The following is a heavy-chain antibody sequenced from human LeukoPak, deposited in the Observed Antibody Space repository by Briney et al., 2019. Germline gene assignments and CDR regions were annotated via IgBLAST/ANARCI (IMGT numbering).Heavy chain of an antibody. D-gene: IGHD3-10*01. Sequence: VQPGGSLRLSCAASGFTFSSYAMSWVRQAPGKGQEWVSAISGSGGSTYYADSVKGRFTTSRDNSKNTLYLQMNSLRAEDTAVYYCAKGGGAYNWFDPWGQGTLVTVSS. CDR3: AKGGGAYNWFDP. CDR2: ISGSGGST. CDR1: GFTFSSYA. J-gene: IGHJ5*02. V-gene: IGHV3-23*01.